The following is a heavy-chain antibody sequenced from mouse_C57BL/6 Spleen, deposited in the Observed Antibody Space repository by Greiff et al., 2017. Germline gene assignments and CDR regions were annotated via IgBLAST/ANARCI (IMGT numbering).Heavy chain of an antibody. J-gene: IGHJ4*01. CDR3: ARQGYDYDRDAMDY. V-gene: IGHV5-6*02. D-gene: IGHD2-4*01. CDR2: ISRGGSYT. Sequence: DVKLQESGGDLVKPGGSLKLSCAASGFTFSSYGMSWVRQTPDKRLGWVATISRGGSYTYYPDSVKGRFTISRDNAKNTLYLQMSSLKSEDTARYYWARQGYDYDRDAMDYWGQGTSVTVSS. CDR1: GFTFSSYG.